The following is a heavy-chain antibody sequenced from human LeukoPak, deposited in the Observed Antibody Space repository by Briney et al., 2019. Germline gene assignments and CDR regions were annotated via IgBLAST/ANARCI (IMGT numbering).Heavy chain of an antibody. V-gene: IGHV3-64*02. CDR1: VFTFSRYT. CDR3: ARELDGSGSFDY. CDR2: ISSNGRST. D-gene: IGHD3-10*01. J-gene: IGHJ4*02. Sequence: AGGTLRLSCAASVFTFSRYTMHWGRQAPGKRREYFLAISSNGRSTYYADSVKGRFPLSRDNSKNTLYLQMGSLRIEDTAVYYCARELDGSGSFDYWGQGTLVTVSS.